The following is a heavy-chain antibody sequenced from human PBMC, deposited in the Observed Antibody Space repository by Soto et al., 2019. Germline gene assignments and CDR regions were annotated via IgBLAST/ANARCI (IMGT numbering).Heavy chain of an antibody. CDR2: IYYSGTT. CDR3: ARWRSVTWSFDH. CDR1: GASINSDGYY. V-gene: IGHV4-31*11. J-gene: IGHJ4*02. D-gene: IGHD2-8*02. Sequence: QVQLQESGPVLVIPSQTLSLTCAVSGASINSDGYYWSWIRQPPGKGLEWIGSIYYSGTTYYNSSLKSRAAISVETSQNLFSLKLASATAADTALYYCARWRSVTWSFDHWGQGTLVAVSS.